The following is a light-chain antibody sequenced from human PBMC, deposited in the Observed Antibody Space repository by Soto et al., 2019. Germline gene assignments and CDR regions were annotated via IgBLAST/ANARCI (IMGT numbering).Light chain of an antibody. CDR1: QSITNY. CDR2: AAS. V-gene: IGKV1-39*01. J-gene: IGKJ2*01. Sequence: DIQMTQSPSSLPASVGDRVTITCRASQSITNYLSWYQQRPGKAPKLLIHAASNLQSGAPSRFSGSGSETDFSLTISSLQPEDFAAYYCQQSYSAPRTFGQGTKVEIK. CDR3: QQSYSAPRT.